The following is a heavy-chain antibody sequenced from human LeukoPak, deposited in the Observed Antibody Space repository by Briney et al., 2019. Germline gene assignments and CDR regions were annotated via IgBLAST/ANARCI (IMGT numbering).Heavy chain of an antibody. V-gene: IGHV3-21*01. Sequence: GALRLSCAASGFTFSSYAMSWVRQAPGKGLGWVSSITSSSSSIYSADSVKGRLTISRDNAKNSLYLEMNSLRDEDTAVYYCARDLAWGAYWGQGTLVTVSS. CDR3: ARDLAWGAY. J-gene: IGHJ4*02. D-gene: IGHD4/OR15-4a*01. CDR1: GFTFSSYA. CDR2: ITSSSSSI.